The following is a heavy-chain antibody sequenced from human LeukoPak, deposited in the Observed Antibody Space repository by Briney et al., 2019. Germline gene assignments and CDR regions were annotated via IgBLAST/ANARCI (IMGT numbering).Heavy chain of an antibody. Sequence: GGSLRLSCSASGFPFHIYAMHWVRQAPGKGLEYVSAISTDGGGTYYADSVKGRFTISRDNSKNTLYLQMSSLRTEDTAVYYCVKYHNSCYSVWGQGTLVAVSS. CDR3: VKYHNSCYSV. D-gene: IGHD2-21*01. V-gene: IGHV3-64D*06. CDR1: GFPFHIYA. CDR2: ISTDGGGT. J-gene: IGHJ4*02.